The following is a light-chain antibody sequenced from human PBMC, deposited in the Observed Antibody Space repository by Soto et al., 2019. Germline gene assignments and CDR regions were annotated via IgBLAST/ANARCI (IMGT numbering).Light chain of an antibody. CDR1: QSISSW. V-gene: IGKV1-5*01. Sequence: DIPMTQSPSTLSASVGDRVTITCRASQSISSWLAWYQQKPGQAPNLLIYDASSLESGVPSRFSGSGSGTEFTLTITSLQPDDFATYYCQQYNTYPWTFGQGTKVEIK. CDR2: DAS. J-gene: IGKJ1*01. CDR3: QQYNTYPWT.